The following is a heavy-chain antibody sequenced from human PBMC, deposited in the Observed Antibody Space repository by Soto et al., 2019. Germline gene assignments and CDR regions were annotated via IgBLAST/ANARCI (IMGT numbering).Heavy chain of an antibody. Sequence: QVQLVQSGAEVKKPGASVKVSCKASGYTFTSYDINWVRQATGQGLESMGWMNPNSGNTAYAQKFQGRVTMTRNTSISTAYLELSSLRAEATAVYYCARGTEYGGNFDYWGQGTLVTVSS. V-gene: IGHV1-8*01. CDR1: GYTFTSYD. CDR2: MNPNSGNT. D-gene: IGHD2-15*01. CDR3: ARGTEYGGNFDY. J-gene: IGHJ4*02.